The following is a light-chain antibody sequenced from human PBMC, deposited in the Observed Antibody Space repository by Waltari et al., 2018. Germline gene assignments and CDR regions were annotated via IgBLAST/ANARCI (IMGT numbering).Light chain of an antibody. J-gene: IGKJ3*01. Sequence: EIVLTQSPATLSLSPGERATLSCRASQSVSSYLAWYQQKPGQAPRLLMYDASKRATGIPARFSGIGSGTDVTLTISSLEPEDFAVYYCQQRSNWPFIFTFGPGTKVDIK. CDR1: QSVSSY. CDR2: DAS. V-gene: IGKV3-11*01. CDR3: QQRSNWPFIFT.